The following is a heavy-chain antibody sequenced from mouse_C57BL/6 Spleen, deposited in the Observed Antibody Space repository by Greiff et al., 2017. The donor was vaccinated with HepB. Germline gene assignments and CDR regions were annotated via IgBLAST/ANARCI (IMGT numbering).Heavy chain of an antibody. CDR2: IYPGDGDT. Sequence: VKLQQSGAELVKPGASVKISCKASGYAFSSYWMNWVKQRPGKGLEWIGQIYPGDGDTNYNGKFKGKATLTADKSSSTAYMQLSSLTSEDSAVYFCARWRLTGPYYFDYWGQGTTLTVSS. D-gene: IGHD4-1*01. V-gene: IGHV1-80*01. J-gene: IGHJ2*01. CDR1: GYAFSSYW. CDR3: ARWRLTGPYYFDY.